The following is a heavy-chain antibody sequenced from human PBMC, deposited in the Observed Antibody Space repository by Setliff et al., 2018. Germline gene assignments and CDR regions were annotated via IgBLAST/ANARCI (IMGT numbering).Heavy chain of an antibody. Sequence: PGGSLRLSCAASGFAFSTYRMNWVRQAPGKGLEWVSYITSSSSTIDYADSVKCRFTISRDDAKNSLYLQMNSLRAEDTAVYYCARVIYFYYMDVWGKGTTVTVSS. CDR1: GFAFSTYR. CDR2: ITSSSSTI. CDR3: ARVIYFYYMDV. V-gene: IGHV3-48*01. J-gene: IGHJ6*03.